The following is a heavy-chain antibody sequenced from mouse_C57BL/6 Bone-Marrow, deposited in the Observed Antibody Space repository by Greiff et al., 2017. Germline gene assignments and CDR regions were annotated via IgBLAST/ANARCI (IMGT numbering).Heavy chain of an antibody. CDR1: GYTFTDYN. V-gene: IGHV1-18*01. CDR2: INPNNGGT. J-gene: IGHJ3*01. CDR3: ARREVYYGSSYDAWFAY. D-gene: IGHD1-1*01. Sequence: EVQLQQSGPELVKPGASVKIPCKASGYTFTDYNMDWVKQSHGKSLEWIGDINPNNGGTIYNQKFKGKATLTVDKSSSTAYMELRSLTSEDTAVYYCARREVYYGSSYDAWFAYWGQGTLVTVSA.